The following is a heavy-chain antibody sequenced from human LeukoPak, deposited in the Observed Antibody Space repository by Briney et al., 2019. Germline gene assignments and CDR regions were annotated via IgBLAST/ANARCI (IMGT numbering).Heavy chain of an antibody. CDR1: GYSISSGYY. D-gene: IGHD3-16*01. CDR3: ARRGFMRVMQGGYFDY. CDR2: IYHSGST. Sequence: KPSGTLSLTCTVSGYSISSGYYWGWIRQPPGKGLEWIGSIYHSGSTNYNPSLKNRVTISVDTSKNQLSLKLSSVTAADTAVYYCARRGFMRVMQGGYFDYWGQGTLVTVSS. J-gene: IGHJ4*02. V-gene: IGHV4-38-2*02.